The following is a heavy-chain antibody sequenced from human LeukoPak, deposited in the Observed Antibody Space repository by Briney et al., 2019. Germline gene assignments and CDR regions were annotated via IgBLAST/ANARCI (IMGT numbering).Heavy chain of an antibody. V-gene: IGHV3-48*01. CDR3: AKMYGGTYIGN. CDR1: GFTFSSYS. Sequence: GGSLRLSCAASGFTFSSYSMNWVRQAPGKGLEWVSYISSSSSTIYYAESVEDRFTISRDNAKNSLYLQMNSLRAEDTAVYYCAKMYGGTYIGNWGQGTLVTVSA. CDR2: ISSSSSTI. D-gene: IGHD1-26*01. J-gene: IGHJ4*02.